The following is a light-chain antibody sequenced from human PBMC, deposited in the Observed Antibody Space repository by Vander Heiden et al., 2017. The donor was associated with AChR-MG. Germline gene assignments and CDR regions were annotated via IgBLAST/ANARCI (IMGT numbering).Light chain of an antibody. V-gene: IGKV2-30*02. CDR2: KVS. J-gene: IGKJ4*01. Sequence: DDVMPQSPLSLPVTLGQPASISGRSSQSLVHSDGNTYLSWFQQRPGQSPRRLIYKVSNRDSGVPDRFSGSGAGTDFTLEISRVEAEDVGVYFCMQGTHWLTFGGGTKVEIK. CDR1: QSLVHSDGNTY. CDR3: MQGTHWLT.